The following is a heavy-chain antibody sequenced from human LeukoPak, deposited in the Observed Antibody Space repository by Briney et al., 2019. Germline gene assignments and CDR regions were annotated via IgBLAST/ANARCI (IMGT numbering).Heavy chain of an antibody. J-gene: IGHJ4*02. CDR1: GGSISSYY. Sequence: SETLSLTCTVSGGSISSYYWSWIRQPPGQGLEWIGYIYYSGTTNYNPSLKSRVTIPVDTSKNQFSLKLSSVTAADTAVYYCARGVYIAAAQYGYWGQGTLVTVSS. CDR2: IYYSGTT. CDR3: ARGVYIAAAQYGY. V-gene: IGHV4-59*01. D-gene: IGHD6-13*01.